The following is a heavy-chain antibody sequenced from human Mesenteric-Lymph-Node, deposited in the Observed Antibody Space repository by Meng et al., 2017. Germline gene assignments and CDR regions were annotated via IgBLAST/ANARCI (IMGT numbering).Heavy chain of an antibody. CDR2: ISYDGSNK. CDR3: ARSYSSGWYVVY. D-gene: IGHD6-19*01. Sequence: GGSLRLSCAASGFTFSSYAMHWVRQAPGKGLEWVAVISYDGSNKYYADSVKGRFTISRDNSKNTLYLQMNSLRAEDTAVYYCARSYSSGWYVVYWGRGTMVTVSS. V-gene: IGHV3-30*01. J-gene: IGHJ4*03. CDR1: GFTFSSYA.